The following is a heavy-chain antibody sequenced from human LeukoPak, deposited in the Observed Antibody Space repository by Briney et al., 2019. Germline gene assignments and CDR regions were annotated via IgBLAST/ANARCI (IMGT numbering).Heavy chain of an antibody. V-gene: IGHV1-2*02. J-gene: IGHJ4*02. CDR1: GYTFSEYY. D-gene: IGHD6-19*01. Sequence: ASVKVSCKASGYTFSEYYIHWVRQAPGQGLEWMALINPTNGDTNYAQKSQDRVTMTRDTSISTAYMELTRLISDDTAVYYCARVGSSGWYVHPTLDYWGQGTLVTVSS. CDR2: INPTNGDT. CDR3: ARVGSSGWYVHPTLDY.